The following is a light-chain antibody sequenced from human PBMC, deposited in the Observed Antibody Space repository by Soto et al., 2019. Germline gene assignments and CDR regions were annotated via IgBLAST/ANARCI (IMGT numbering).Light chain of an antibody. CDR2: GAS. CDR1: QSVSRR. J-gene: IGKJ5*01. CDR3: QQYGGSPIT. Sequence: VLTQSPCTLSLSPGGRATLPCRASQSVSRRLAWYQQRPGQSPRLLISGASMRASGVPVRFIGSGSGTDFTLTITRLEPEDFAVYYCQQYGGSPITFGLGTRLEIK. V-gene: IGKV3-20*01.